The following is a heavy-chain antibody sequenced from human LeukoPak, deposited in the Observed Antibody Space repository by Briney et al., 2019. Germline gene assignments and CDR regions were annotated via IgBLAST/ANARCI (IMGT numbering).Heavy chain of an antibody. CDR1: GFTFSHYS. Sequence: GGSLRLSCVASGFTFSHYSLHWVRQAPGKGLEWVTLILYDGSKKYYTDSVKGRFTISRDNSKNTLYLQMNSLRAEDTAVYYCAKRRAAAGNFDYWGQGTLVTVSS. CDR2: ILYDGSKK. J-gene: IGHJ4*02. D-gene: IGHD6-13*01. V-gene: IGHV3-30-3*02. CDR3: AKRRAAAGNFDY.